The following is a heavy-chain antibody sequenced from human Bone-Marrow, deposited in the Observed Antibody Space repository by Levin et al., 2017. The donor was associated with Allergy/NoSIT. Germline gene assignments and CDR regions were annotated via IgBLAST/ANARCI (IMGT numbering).Heavy chain of an antibody. CDR1: GYSFTSYW. CDR3: ARLPGGQGYVWGSDRRYFDY. J-gene: IGHJ4*02. D-gene: IGHD3-16*02. Sequence: GESLKISCKGSGYSFTSYWIGWVRQMPGKGLEWMGIIYPGDSDTRYSPSFQGQVTISADKSISTAYLQWSSLKASDTAMYYCARLPGGQGYVWGSDRRYFDYWGQGTLVTVSS. V-gene: IGHV5-51*01. CDR2: IYPGDSDT.